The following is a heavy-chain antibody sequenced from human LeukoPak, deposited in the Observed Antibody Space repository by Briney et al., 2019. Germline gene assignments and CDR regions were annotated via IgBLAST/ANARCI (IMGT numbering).Heavy chain of an antibody. Sequence: KPSETLSLTCAVYGGSFSGYYWSWIRQPPGKGPEWIGEINHSGSTNYSPSLKSRVTISVDTSKNQFSLKLSSVTAADTAVYYCARGVHLLRSYYYGMDVWGQGTTVTVSS. J-gene: IGHJ6*02. CDR2: INHSGST. V-gene: IGHV4-34*01. CDR1: GGSFSGYY. D-gene: IGHD3-22*01. CDR3: ARGVHLLRSYYYGMDV.